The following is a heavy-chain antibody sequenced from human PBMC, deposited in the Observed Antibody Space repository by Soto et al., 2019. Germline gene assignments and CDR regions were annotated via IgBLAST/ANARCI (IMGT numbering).Heavy chain of an antibody. Sequence: EVQLVESGGGLIQPGGSLRLSCAASGFTVSSNYMSWVRQAPGKGLEWVSVIYSGGSTYYADSVKGRFTISRHNSKNRLYLQMNSLRAEDTAVYYCARDPSSGWYASYFDYWGQGTLVTVSS. CDR3: ARDPSSGWYASYFDY. CDR1: GFTVSSNY. J-gene: IGHJ4*02. V-gene: IGHV3-53*01. CDR2: IYSGGST. D-gene: IGHD6-19*01.